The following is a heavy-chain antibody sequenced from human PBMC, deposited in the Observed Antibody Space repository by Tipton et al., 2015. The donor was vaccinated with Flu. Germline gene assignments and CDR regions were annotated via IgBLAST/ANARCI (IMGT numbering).Heavy chain of an antibody. CDR2: IYYSGST. D-gene: IGHD2-15*01. CDR3: AEGYCSGGSCNLSY. V-gene: IGHV4-59*01. J-gene: IGHJ4*02. Sequence: TLSLTCTVSGGSISSYYWSWIRQPPGKGLEWIGYIYYSGSTNYNPSLKSRVTISVDTSKNQFSLKLSSVTAADTAVYYCAEGYCSGGSCNLSYWGQGTLVTVSS. CDR1: GGSISSYY.